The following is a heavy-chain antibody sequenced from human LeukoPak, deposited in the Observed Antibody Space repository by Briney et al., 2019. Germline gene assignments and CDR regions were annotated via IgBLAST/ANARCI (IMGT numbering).Heavy chain of an antibody. CDR2: ISYSGST. V-gene: IGHV4-31*03. CDR1: GGSISSGGYY. J-gene: IGHJ4*02. CDR3: AREDSSDYYSGYFDS. Sequence: SETLSLTCTVSGGSISSGGYYWSWIRQHPGKGLEWIGYISYSGSTFYNPSLQSRVAMSLDTSKSQFSLKLSSVSAADTAVYFCAREDSSDYYSGYFDSWGQEALVTVSS. D-gene: IGHD3-22*01.